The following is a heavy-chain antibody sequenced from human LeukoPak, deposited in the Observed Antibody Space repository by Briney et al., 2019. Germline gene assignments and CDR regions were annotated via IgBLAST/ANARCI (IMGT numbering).Heavy chain of an antibody. J-gene: IGHJ5*02. D-gene: IGHD5-24*01. CDR1: GYTFTGYY. CDR3: ARARRWLQLGWSCWFDP. CDR2: IIPIFGTA. V-gene: IGHV1-69*13. Sequence: SVKVSCKASGYTFTGYYMHWVRQAPGQGLEWMGGIIPIFGTANYAQKFQGRVTITADESTSTAYMELSSLRSEDTAVYYCARARRWLQLGWSCWFDPWGQGTLVTVSS.